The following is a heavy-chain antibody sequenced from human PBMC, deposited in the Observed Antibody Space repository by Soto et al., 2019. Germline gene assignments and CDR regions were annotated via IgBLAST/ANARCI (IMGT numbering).Heavy chain of an antibody. V-gene: IGHV3-48*01. J-gene: IGHJ4*02. CDR1: GVTCGNFG. D-gene: IGHD6-25*01. Sequence: RLPCRAAGVTCGNFGSNRVSQATGKGLEWVSYISSSSSTISYTDSVKGRFTVSRDNAKNSLYLQINSLRVEDTDVYYCARYREYGSGVNCYEPGSAFWVKGTLVTV. CDR2: ISSSSSTI. CDR3: ARYREYGSGVNCYEPGSAF.